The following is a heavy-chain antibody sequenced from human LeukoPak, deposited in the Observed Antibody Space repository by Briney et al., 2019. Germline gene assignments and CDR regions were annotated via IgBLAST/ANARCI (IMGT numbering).Heavy chain of an antibody. V-gene: IGHV5-51*01. CDR2: VYPGDSDT. CDR3: ARRSVSNNYFDY. J-gene: IGHJ4*02. D-gene: IGHD5/OR15-5a*01. CDR1: GYSFTSYW. Sequence: GESLKISCKGSGYSFTSYWIGWVRQMPGKGLEWMGIVYPGDSDTKYSPSFQGQVTISVDKSISTAYLQWHSLEASDTAMFYCARRSVSNNYFDYWGQGTLVTVSS.